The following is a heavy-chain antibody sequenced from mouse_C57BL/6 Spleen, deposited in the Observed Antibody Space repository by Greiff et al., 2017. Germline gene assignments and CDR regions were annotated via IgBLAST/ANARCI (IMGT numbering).Heavy chain of an antibody. CDR2: IDPSDSYT. V-gene: IGHV1-69*01. CDR3: AKGYGSSYGD. J-gene: IGHJ2*01. CDR1: GYTFTSYW. D-gene: IGHD1-1*01. Sequence: QVQLQQPGAELVMPGASVKLSCTASGYTFTSYWMHWVKQRPGQGLEWIGEIDPSDSYTNYNQKFKGKSTLTVDTSSSTAYMQLSSLTSEDSAVYYCAKGYGSSYGDWGKGTTLTV.